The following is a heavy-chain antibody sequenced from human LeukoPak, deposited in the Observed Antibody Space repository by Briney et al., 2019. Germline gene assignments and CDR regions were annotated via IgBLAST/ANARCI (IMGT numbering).Heavy chain of an antibody. J-gene: IGHJ4*02. CDR1: GGTFSSYA. V-gene: IGHV1-69*13. CDR2: IIPIFGTA. Sequence: GASVKVSCKASGGTFSSYAISWVRQAPGQGLEWMGGIIPIFGTANYAQKFQGRVTITADESTSTAYMELSSLRSEDTAVYYCARDKGSYPPFDYWGQGTLVTVSS. D-gene: IGHD1-26*01. CDR3: ARDKGSYPPFDY.